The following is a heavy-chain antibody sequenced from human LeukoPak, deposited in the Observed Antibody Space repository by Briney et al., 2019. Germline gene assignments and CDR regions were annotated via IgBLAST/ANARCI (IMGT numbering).Heavy chain of an antibody. CDR1: GFTFSSYA. CDR2: ISYDGSNK. J-gene: IGHJ4*02. V-gene: IGHV3-30*04. Sequence: HPGRSLRLSCAASGFTFSSYAMHWVRQAPGQGLEWVAVISYDGSNKYYADSVKGRFTISRDNSKNTLYLQMNSLRAEDTAVYYCARAAGGYRGYFDYWGQGTLVTVSS. D-gene: IGHD5-12*01. CDR3: ARAAGGYRGYFDY.